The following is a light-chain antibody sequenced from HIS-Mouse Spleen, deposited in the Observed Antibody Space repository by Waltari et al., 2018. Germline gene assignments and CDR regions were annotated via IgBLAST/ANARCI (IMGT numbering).Light chain of an antibody. CDR2: SNN. CDR3: SSYTSSSTF. Sequence: QSVLTQPPSASGTPGQRVTISCSGSSPNIGSNTVNWYQQLPGTAPKLLIYSNNQRPSGVPDRFAGSTSGTSAYLTISGLQAEDEADYYCSSYTSSSTFFGTGTKVTVL. J-gene: IGLJ1*01. V-gene: IGLV1-44*01. CDR1: SPNIGSNT.